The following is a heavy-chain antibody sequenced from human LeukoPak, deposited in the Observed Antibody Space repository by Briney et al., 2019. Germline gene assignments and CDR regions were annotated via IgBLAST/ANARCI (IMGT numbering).Heavy chain of an antibody. J-gene: IGHJ4*02. CDR1: GYSISSGYY. V-gene: IGHV4-38-2*02. CDR2: INHSGST. D-gene: IGHD3-10*01. CDR3: ASRYYYGSGSSEYYFDY. Sequence: SKTLSLTCTVSGYSISSGYYWGWIRQPPGKGLEWIGEINHSGSTNYNPSLKSRVTISVDTSKNQFSLKLSSVTAADTAVYYCASRYYYGSGSSEYYFDYWGQGTLVTVPS.